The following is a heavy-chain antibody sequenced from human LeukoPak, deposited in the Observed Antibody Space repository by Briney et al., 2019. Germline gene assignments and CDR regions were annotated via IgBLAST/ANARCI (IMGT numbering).Heavy chain of an antibody. V-gene: IGHV3-21*01. J-gene: IGHJ6*03. CDR3: ARDPYSGSYGNYYYYYMDV. CDR1: GFTFSTYN. Sequence: GGSLRLSCAASGFTFSTYNMNWVRQAPGKGLEWVSSITSSSSYIYYADSVKGRFTISRDNAKNSLYLQMNSLRAEDTAVYYCARDPYSGSYGNYYYYYMDVWGKGTTVTISS. CDR2: ITSSSSYI. D-gene: IGHD1-26*01.